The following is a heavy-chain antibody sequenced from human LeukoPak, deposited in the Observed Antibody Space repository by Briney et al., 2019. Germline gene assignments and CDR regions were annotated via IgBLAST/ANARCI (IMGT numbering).Heavy chain of an antibody. CDR3: TKGRGI. D-gene: IGHD3-10*01. Sequence: SETLSLTCTVSGGSISSGSYDWYWIRQPAGKGLEWIGHLYTSGSMSYNPSLKSRVTISVDTSKNQFSLKLTSVTAADTAVYCCTKGRGIWGQGTLVTVSS. J-gene: IGHJ4*02. CDR2: LYTSGSM. CDR1: GGSISSGSYD. V-gene: IGHV4-61*09.